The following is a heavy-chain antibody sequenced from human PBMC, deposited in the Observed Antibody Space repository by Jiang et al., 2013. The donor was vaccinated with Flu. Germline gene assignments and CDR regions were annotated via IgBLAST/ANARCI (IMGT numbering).Heavy chain of an antibody. Sequence: SGAEVKKPGSSVKVSCKASGDTFNIYTISWVRQAPGQGLEWMGRIIPMFGIAHYAQKFQGRVTITADKSTSTAYMELGGLRSEDTAVYYCARVGYGGNEYYYYGMDVWGRGTDGHRLL. J-gene: IGHJ6*02. CDR1: GDTFNIYT. D-gene: IGHD4-23*01. CDR3: ARVGYGGNEYYYYGMDV. V-gene: IGHV1-69*04. CDR2: IIPMFGIA.